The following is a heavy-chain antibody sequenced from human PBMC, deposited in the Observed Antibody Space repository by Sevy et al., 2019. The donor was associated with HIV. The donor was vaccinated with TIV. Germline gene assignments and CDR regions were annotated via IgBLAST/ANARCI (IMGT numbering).Heavy chain of an antibody. V-gene: IGHV6-1*01. J-gene: IGHJ3*02. CDR1: GDSVSSNSPA. Sequence: SQTLSLTCTISGDSVSSNSPAWNWIRQSPSRGLEWLGRTYYRSKWYNDYAVSVKSRITINPDTSKNQFSLQLNSVTPEDTAVYYCARGWLRSGFDIWGQGTMVTVSS. CDR3: ARGWLRSGFDI. CDR2: TYYRSKWYN. D-gene: IGHD5-12*01.